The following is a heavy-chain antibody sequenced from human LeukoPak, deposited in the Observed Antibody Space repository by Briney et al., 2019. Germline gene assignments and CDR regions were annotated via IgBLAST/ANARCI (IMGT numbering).Heavy chain of an antibody. V-gene: IGHV1-46*01. CDR2: INPSGGST. CDR1: GGTFSSYP. D-gene: IGHD1-26*01. CDR3: ARVGERWANFDY. Sequence: ASVMVSCKVSGGTFSSYPISWVRQAPGQGLEWMGIINPSGGSTSYAQKFQGRVTMTRDTSTSTVYMELSSLRSEDTAVYYCARVGERWANFDYWGQGTLVTVSS. J-gene: IGHJ4*02.